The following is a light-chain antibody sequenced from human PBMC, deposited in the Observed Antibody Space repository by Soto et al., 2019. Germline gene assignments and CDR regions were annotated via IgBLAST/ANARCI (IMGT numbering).Light chain of an antibody. CDR1: QNVGSA. V-gene: IGKV3-15*01. Sequence: EIVMTQSPATLSVSPGETATLSCRASQNVGSAVAWYPHKPGQAPRLLIVGASIRATGVPGRFSGGASGTEFTLTISSRQSEDFAVYSGQQYKSWPPLTFGGGTTVEVK. CDR2: GAS. CDR3: QQYKSWPPLT. J-gene: IGKJ4*01.